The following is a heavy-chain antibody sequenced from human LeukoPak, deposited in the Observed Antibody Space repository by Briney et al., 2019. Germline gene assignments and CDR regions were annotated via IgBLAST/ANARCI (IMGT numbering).Heavy chain of an antibody. J-gene: IGHJ3*02. CDR3: ARDPIDIVVVPAAGNDAFDI. Sequence: SETLSLTCTVSGGSVSSYYWSWIRQPAGKGLEWIGRIYTSGSTNYNPSLKSRVTMSVDTSKNQFSLKLSSVTAADTAVYYCARDPIDIVVVPAAGNDAFDIWAKGQWSPSLQ. D-gene: IGHD2-2*01. V-gene: IGHV4-4*07. CDR2: IYTSGST. CDR1: GGSVSSYY.